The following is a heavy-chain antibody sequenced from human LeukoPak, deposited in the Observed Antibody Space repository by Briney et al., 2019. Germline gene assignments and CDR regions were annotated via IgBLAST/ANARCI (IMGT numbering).Heavy chain of an antibody. Sequence: SETLSLTCTVSGYSISSGYYWGWIRQPPGKGLEWIGSIYHSGSTYYNPSLKSRVTISVDTSKNQFSLKLSFVTAADTAVYYCAGEPRGTSPFDYWGQGTLVTVSS. CDR2: IYHSGST. D-gene: IGHD1-26*01. CDR1: GYSISSGYY. J-gene: IGHJ4*02. V-gene: IGHV4-38-2*02. CDR3: AGEPRGTSPFDY.